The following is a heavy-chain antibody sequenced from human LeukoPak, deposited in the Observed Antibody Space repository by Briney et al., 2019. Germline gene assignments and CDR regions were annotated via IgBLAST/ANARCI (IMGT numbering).Heavy chain of an antibody. CDR2: IIPIVGMA. CDR3: AMGYYYDSSGYHYYYGMDV. CDR1: GGTFNSYT. D-gene: IGHD3-22*01. V-gene: IGHV1-69*02. Sequence: SVKVSCKASGGTFNSYTVSWVRQAPGQGLEWMGSIIPIVGMANYAQKFQGRVTITADKSTNTAHMELSSLSSEDTAVYYCAMGYYYDSSGYHYYYGMDVWGQGTTVTVTS. J-gene: IGHJ6*02.